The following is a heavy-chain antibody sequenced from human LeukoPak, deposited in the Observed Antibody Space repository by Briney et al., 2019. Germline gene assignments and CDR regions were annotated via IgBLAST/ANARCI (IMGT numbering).Heavy chain of an antibody. CDR2: ISGSGGST. D-gene: IGHD4-17*01. CDR1: RFTFSSYA. Sequence: PGGSLRLSCAASRFTFSSYAMSWVRQAPGKGLEGVSAISGSGGSTYYADSVKGRFTISRDNSKNTLYLQMNSLRAEDTAVYYCAKFSYGDYVGNFDYWGQGTLVTVSS. CDR3: AKFSYGDYVGNFDY. V-gene: IGHV3-23*01. J-gene: IGHJ4*02.